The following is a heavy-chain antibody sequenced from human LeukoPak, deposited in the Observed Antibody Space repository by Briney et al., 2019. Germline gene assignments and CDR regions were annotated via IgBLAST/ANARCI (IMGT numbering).Heavy chain of an antibody. CDR3: AREMNDRELDFYYGMDV. CDR1: GFTFTSYT. CDR2: ISSSSSDI. V-gene: IGHV3-21*01. J-gene: IGHJ6*02. D-gene: IGHD1-1*01. Sequence: GGSLRLSCAASGFTFTSYTMNWVRQAPGKGLEWVSSISSSSSDISYADSLKGRFTICRDNANNLLYVQMNSLRAEDTAVYFCAREMNDRELDFYYGMDVWGQGTTVTVSS.